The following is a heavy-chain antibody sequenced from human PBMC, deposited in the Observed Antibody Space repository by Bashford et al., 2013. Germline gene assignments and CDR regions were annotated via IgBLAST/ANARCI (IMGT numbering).Heavy chain of an antibody. Sequence: VRQAPGRAGXGLSHWSSWNYIYSDSVKGRFTISRDNSKNTLYLQMNNLRVEDTAVYYCATRPTCNSVDCLYYFDYWGQGTPVTVSS. CDR3: ATRPTCNSVDCLYYFDY. CDR2: WSSWNY. J-gene: IGHJ4*02. V-gene: IGHV3-23*01. D-gene: IGHD2/OR15-2a*01.